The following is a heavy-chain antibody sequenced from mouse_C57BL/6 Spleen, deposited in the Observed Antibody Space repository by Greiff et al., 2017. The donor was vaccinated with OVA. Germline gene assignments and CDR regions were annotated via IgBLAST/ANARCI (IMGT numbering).Heavy chain of an antibody. CDR2: IDPSDSYT. CDR1: GYTFTSYW. V-gene: IGHV1-59*01. Sequence: QVQLQQPGAELVRPGTSVKLSCKASGYTFTSYWMHWVKQRPGQGLEWIGVIDPSDSYTNYNQKFKGKATLTVDTSSSTAYMQLSSLTSEDSAVYYCARGGLVAKGGFDYWGQGTTLTVSS. CDR3: ARGGLVAKGGFDY. J-gene: IGHJ2*01. D-gene: IGHD1-1*01.